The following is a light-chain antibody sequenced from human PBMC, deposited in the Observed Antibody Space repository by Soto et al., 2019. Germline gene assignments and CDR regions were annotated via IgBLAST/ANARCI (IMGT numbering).Light chain of an antibody. Sequence: DIVLTQSPGTLSLSPGEGATLSWSASQSVSKWYVAWYQVKPGQAPRLVIYGASSRATGIPDRFSGGGSGTAFILTISRLEPEDFAVYYCQQFSSYPLTFGGGTKVDIK. CDR2: GAS. CDR1: QSVSKWY. V-gene: IGKV3-20*01. J-gene: IGKJ4*01. CDR3: QQFSSYPLT.